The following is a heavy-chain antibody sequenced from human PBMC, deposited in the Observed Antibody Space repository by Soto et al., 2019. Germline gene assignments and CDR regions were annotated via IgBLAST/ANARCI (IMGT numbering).Heavy chain of an antibody. J-gene: IGHJ6*02. CDR3: ARVLIGRGWYFYYYGMDV. V-gene: IGHV4-59*01. D-gene: IGHD3-16*01. Sequence: SETLSLTCTVSGGSISSYYWSWIRQPPGKGLEWIGYIYYSGSTNYNPSLKSRVTISVDTSKNQFSLKLSSVTAADTAVYYCARVLIGRGWYFYYYGMDVWGQGTTVTVSS. CDR2: IYYSGST. CDR1: GGSISSYY.